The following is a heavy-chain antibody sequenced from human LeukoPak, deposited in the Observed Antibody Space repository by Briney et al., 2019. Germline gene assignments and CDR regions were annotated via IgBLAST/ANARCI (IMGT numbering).Heavy chain of an antibody. Sequence: PGGSLRLSCAASGFTFSSYALNWVRQAPGTGLEWVSVMCGNGGSTYYADSVKGRFAISRDNSKNTLYLQMNSLRAEDAAVYYCARSLIRSTGWYDYWGQGTLVTVSS. CDR2: MCGNGGST. D-gene: IGHD6-19*01. J-gene: IGHJ4*02. CDR1: GFTFSSYA. V-gene: IGHV3-23*01. CDR3: ARSLIRSTGWYDY.